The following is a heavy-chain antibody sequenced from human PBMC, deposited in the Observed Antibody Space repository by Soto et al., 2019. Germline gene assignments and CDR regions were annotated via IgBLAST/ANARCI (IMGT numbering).Heavy chain of an antibody. CDR2: IWYDGSNK. J-gene: IGHJ4*02. Sequence: GGSLRLSCAASGFTFSSYGMHWVRQAPGKGLEWVAVIWYDGSNKYYADSVKGRFTISRDNSKNTLYLQMNSLRAEDTAVYYCARDGYYYDSSGPFDYWGQGALVTVSS. D-gene: IGHD3-22*01. CDR1: GFTFSSYG. V-gene: IGHV3-33*01. CDR3: ARDGYYYDSSGPFDY.